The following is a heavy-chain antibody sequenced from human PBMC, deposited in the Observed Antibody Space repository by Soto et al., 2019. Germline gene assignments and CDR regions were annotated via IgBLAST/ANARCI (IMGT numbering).Heavy chain of an antibody. V-gene: IGHV1-69*13. CDR2: IIPIFGTA. CDR3: XXXLKEAXIGXNYYYGMDV. J-gene: IGHJ6*02. Sequence: VQLVQSGAEVKKPGSSVKVSCKASGGTFTNYAFSWVRQAPGQGLEWLGGIIPIFGTADYAQKFQCRVTITAXEXTXTXXMXXXXXXXXXXXXXXXXXXLKEAXIGXNYYYGMDVWGQGTTVTVSS. CDR1: GGTFTNYA.